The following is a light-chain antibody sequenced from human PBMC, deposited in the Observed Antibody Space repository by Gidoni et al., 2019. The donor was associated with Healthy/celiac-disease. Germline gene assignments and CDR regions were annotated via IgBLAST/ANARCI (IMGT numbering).Light chain of an antibody. J-gene: IGKJ1*01. V-gene: IGKV3-15*01. Sequence: EIVMTQSTATLSVSPGERATRSCRASQIVSSNLAWYQQKPGQAPRLLIYGASTRATGIPARFSGSGSGTEFTLTISSLQSEDFAVYYCQQYNNWPLWTFGQGTKVEIK. CDR3: QQYNNWPLWT. CDR1: QIVSSN. CDR2: GAS.